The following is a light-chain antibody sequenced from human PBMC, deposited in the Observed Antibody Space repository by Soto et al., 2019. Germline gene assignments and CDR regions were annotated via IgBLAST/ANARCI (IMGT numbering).Light chain of an antibody. V-gene: IGKV3-20*01. J-gene: IGKJ4*01. CDR2: GAS. CDR3: QQRASWPLT. Sequence: EIVLTQSPGTLSLSPGEGATLSCRASQSISSNFLAWYQQKRGQAPRLLIHGASNRATGIPDRFSGSGSGTDFTLTITRLEPEDFAVYYCQQRASWPLTFGGGTRVEI. CDR1: QSISSNF.